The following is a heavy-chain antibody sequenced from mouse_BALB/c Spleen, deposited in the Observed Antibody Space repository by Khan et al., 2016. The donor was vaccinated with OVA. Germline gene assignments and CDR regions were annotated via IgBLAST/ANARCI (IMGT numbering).Heavy chain of an antibody. J-gene: IGHJ2*01. V-gene: IGHV3-2*02. D-gene: IGHD1-1*01. CDR3: ARVYGGDFDY. CDR1: GYSIATDYA. Sequence: EVELVESGPGLVKPSQSLSLTCTVTGYSIATDYAWNWIRQFPGNKLEWMGFISYSGNTKYNPSLKSRISITRDTSKNQFFLQLKSVTTEDTARYYCARVYGGDFDYWGQGTTLTVSP. CDR2: ISYSGNT.